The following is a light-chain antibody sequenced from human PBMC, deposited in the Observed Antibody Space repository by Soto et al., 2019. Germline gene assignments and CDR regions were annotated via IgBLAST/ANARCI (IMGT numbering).Light chain of an antibody. J-gene: IGKJ1*01. CDR1: QSISSR. CDR3: QQYNSYPLT. V-gene: IGKV1-5*01. Sequence: DIQMTQSPSTLSASVGDTVTITCRASQSISSRSAWYQQKPGKAPNLLIYDASSLESGVPSRFSGSGSGTEFTLTISSLQPDDFATYYCQQYNSYPLTFGQGTKVDIK. CDR2: DAS.